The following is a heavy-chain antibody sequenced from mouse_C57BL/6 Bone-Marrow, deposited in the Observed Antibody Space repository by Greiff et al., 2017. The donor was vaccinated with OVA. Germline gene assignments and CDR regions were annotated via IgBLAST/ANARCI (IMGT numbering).Heavy chain of an antibody. V-gene: IGHV1-5*01. D-gene: IGHD2-2*01. CDR3: MVTTKGYYFDY. J-gene: IGHJ2*01. CDR2: IYPGNSDT. CDR1: GYTFTSYW. Sequence: EVQLVESGTVLARPGASVKMSCKTSGYTFTSYWMHWVKQRPGQGLEWIGAIYPGNSDTSYNQKFKGKAKLTAVTSASTAYMELSSLTNEDSAVYYAMVTTKGYYFDYWGQGATLTVSS.